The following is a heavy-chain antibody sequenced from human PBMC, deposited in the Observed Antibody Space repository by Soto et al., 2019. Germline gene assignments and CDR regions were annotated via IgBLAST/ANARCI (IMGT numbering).Heavy chain of an antibody. CDR1: GFTFSSYA. D-gene: IGHD2-2*01. Sequence: EVQLLESGGGLVQPGGSLRLSCAASGFTFSSYAMSWVRQAPGKGLEWVSAISGSGGSTYYADSVKGRFTISRDNSKNTLYLQMNSLRAEDTAVYYCAKEARTSIGYCISTSCETFVWGQGTLVTVSS. V-gene: IGHV3-23*01. CDR2: ISGSGGST. J-gene: IGHJ4*02. CDR3: AKEARTSIGYCISTSCETFV.